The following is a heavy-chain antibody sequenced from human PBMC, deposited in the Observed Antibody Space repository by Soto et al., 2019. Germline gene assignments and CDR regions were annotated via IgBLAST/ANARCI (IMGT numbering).Heavy chain of an antibody. CDR1: GYTFTSYA. J-gene: IGHJ6*02. Sequence: ASVKVSCKASGYTFTSYAMHWVRQAPGQRLEWMGWINAGNGNTKYSQKFQGRVTITRDTSASTAYMELSSLRSEDTAVYYCARVSYDILTGYYYPYGMDVWGQGXTVTVYS. V-gene: IGHV1-3*01. CDR2: INAGNGNT. D-gene: IGHD3-9*01. CDR3: ARVSYDILTGYYYPYGMDV.